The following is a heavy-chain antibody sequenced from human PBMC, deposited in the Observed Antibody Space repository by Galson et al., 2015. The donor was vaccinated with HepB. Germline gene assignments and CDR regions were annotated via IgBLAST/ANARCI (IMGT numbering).Heavy chain of an antibody. CDR2: INPNSGGT. Sequence: SVKVSCKASGYTFTGYYMHWVRQAPGQGLEWMGWINPNSGGTNYAQKFQGRVTMTRDTSISTAYMELSRLRSDDTAVYYCARGPRGVVVPAANSRFDYWGQGTLVTVSS. D-gene: IGHD2-2*01. CDR1: GYTFTGYY. CDR3: ARGPRGVVVPAANSRFDY. J-gene: IGHJ4*02. V-gene: IGHV1-2*02.